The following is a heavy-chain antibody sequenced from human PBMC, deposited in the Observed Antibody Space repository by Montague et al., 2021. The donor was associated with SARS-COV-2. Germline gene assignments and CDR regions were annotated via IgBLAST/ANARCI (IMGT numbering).Heavy chain of an antibody. CDR2: INPGGNA. J-gene: IGHJ5*01. CDR3: ARAGGCHYMSCFDS. D-gene: IGHD2-8*01. V-gene: IGHV4-34*01. Sequence: SETLSLTCAVNSSSFLPYYWNWIRQPPGGGLEWIGEINPGGNAFYNSSLNSRVTISVSTSSSQFSLRLTSVTAADTAVYYCARAGGCHYMSCFDSWGQGTLVTVSS. CDR1: SSSFLPYY.